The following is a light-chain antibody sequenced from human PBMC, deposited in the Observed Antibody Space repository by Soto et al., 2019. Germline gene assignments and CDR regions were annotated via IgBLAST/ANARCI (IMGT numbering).Light chain of an antibody. J-gene: IGLJ1*01. CDR1: NSAVGGYNY. CDR3: SSYTTTNTLYV. CDR2: EVF. Sequence: QSVLTQPASVSGSPGQSSTIPCTGTNSAVGGYNYVSWYQHHPGKAPKLMIYEVFNRPSGVSSRFSGSKSGSTASLTISGLQAEDEADYYCSSYTTTNTLYVFGTGTKVTAL. V-gene: IGLV2-14*01.